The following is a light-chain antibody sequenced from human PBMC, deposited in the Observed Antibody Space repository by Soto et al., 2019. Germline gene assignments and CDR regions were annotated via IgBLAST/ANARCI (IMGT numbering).Light chain of an antibody. V-gene: IGKV3-20*01. CDR2: GTS. Sequence: EIVLTQPPGTLSLSPGXRVTLSCRASQSVGTNYLAWYQQKPGQAPRLVIYGTSNRATGTPDRFSGSGSGTDFTLTISRLEPEDFAVYYCQQYGTSPRMFGQGTKVDIK. J-gene: IGKJ1*01. CDR1: QSVGTNY. CDR3: QQYGTSPRM.